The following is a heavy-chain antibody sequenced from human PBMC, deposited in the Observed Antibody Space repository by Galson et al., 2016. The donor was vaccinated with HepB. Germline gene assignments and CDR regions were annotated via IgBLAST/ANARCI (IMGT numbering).Heavy chain of an antibody. CDR1: GFTLSAYE. CDR3: APHCGATSCQPHPFES. CDR2: IHTDGTSR. J-gene: IGHJ4*02. V-gene: IGHV3-48*03. Sequence: SLRLSCAGSGFTLSAYEMIWIRQAPGKGLQWVSYIHTDGTSRSYADSVNGRFTVSRDNARNSLYLHLNSLTTEDTAVYYCAPHCGATSCQPHPFESWAQGIQATVSS. D-gene: IGHD2-2*01.